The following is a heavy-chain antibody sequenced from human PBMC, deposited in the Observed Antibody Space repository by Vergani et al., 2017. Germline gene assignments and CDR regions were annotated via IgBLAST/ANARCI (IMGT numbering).Heavy chain of an antibody. CDR2: IYYSGST. CDR3: ARLQYTAIPDY. D-gene: IGHD4-11*01. CDR1: GGSISSYD. V-gene: IGHV4-59*08. Sequence: QVQLQESGPGLVKPSETLSLTCTVSGGSISSYDWSWIRPPPGKGMEWIGEIYYSGSTNYNPSLKSRVTISVDTSKNQFSRKLSSVTAADTAVYYCARLQYTAIPDYGGEGTLVTVSS. J-gene: IGHJ4*02.